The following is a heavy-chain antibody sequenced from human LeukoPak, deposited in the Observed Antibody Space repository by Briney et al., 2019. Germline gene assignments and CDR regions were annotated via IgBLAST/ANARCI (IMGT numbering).Heavy chain of an antibody. V-gene: IGHV3-53*01. J-gene: IGHJ4*02. CDR2: IYSGGST. CDR1: GFTFNTYA. CDR3: VYYYDGSGYYTDY. Sequence: PGGSLRLSCAAPGFTFNTYAMSWVRQAPGKGLEWVSVIYSGGSTYYADSVKGRFTISRDNSKNTLYLQMNSLRAEDTAVYYCVYYYDGSGYYTDYWGQGTLVTVSS. D-gene: IGHD3-22*01.